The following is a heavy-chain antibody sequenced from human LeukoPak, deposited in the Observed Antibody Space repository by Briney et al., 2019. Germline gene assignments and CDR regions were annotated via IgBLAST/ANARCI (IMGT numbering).Heavy chain of an antibody. D-gene: IGHD5-12*01. Sequence: PGGSLRLSCAASGFTFSSYSMNWVRQAPGKGLEWVSYISSSSYIYYADSVKGRLTNSTDHAPNQLFLQMNSLRAEDTAGHFCARGVVATSGTPSDFDYWGQGTLVTVSS. CDR3: ARGVVATSGTPSDFDY. CDR2: ISSSSYI. J-gene: IGHJ4*02. V-gene: IGHV3-21*01. CDR1: GFTFSSYS.